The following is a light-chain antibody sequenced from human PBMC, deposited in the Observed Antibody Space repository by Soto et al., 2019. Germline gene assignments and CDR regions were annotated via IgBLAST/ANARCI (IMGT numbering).Light chain of an antibody. J-gene: IGLJ2*01. Sequence: QSVLTQPASVSGSPGQSITISCTGTSSDIGGYNFVSWYQQHPGKAPKLLIHEVNNRPSGVSISFSASKSGNTASLTISGLQAEDEADYYCRSDTTSSTLIFGGGTKLTVL. V-gene: IGLV2-14*01. CDR1: SSDIGGYNF. CDR2: EVN. CDR3: RSDTTSSTLI.